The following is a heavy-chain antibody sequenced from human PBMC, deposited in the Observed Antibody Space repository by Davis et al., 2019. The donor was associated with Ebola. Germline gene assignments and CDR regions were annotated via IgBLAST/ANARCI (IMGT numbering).Heavy chain of an antibody. J-gene: IGHJ5*02. V-gene: IGHV1-2*02. CDR3: ARGLDSGWFDP. Sequence: ASVKVSCKASGYTFMGHYIHWVRQAPGQGLEWMGWINPNAGNTKYEQKFQGRVTMTRDTSISTAYMELSRLRSDDTAVYYCARGLDSGWFDPWGQGTLVTVSS. CDR2: INPNAGNT. CDR1: GYTFMGHY. D-gene: IGHD3-10*01.